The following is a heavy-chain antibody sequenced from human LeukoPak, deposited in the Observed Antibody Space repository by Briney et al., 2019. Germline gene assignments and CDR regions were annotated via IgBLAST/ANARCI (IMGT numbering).Heavy chain of an antibody. Sequence: GGSLRLSCAASGFIFSNYAMHWVRQAPGKGLEWLIFISYDGSNKYYADSVKGRFTVSRDNAKNSLYLQMNSLRAEDTAVYYCARNPPSLDYWGQGILVTVSS. CDR1: GFIFSNYA. V-gene: IGHV3-30*04. CDR3: ARNPPSLDY. CDR2: ISYDGSNK. J-gene: IGHJ4*02.